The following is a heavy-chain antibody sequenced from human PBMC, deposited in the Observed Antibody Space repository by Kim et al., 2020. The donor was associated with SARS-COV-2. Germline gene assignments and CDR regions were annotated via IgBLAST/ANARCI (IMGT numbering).Heavy chain of an antibody. V-gene: IGHV4-39*01. D-gene: IGHD6-13*01. CDR2: IYYSGST. CDR1: GGSISSSSYY. J-gene: IGHJ6*02. Sequence: SETLSLTCTVSGGSISSSSYYWGWIRQPPGKGLEWIGSIYYSGSTYYNPSLKSRVTISVDTSKNQFSLKLSSVTAADTAVYYCARRGFYSSSPLPKDAYGMDVWGQGTTVTVSS. CDR3: ARRGFYSSSPLPKDAYGMDV.